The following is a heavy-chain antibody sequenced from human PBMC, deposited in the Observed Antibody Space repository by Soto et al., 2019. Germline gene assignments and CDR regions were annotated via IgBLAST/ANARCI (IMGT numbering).Heavy chain of an antibody. V-gene: IGHV4-61*01. CDR1: GGSVSRGIYY. Sequence: SEARFPTGPVSGGSVSRGIYYWSWSRLPPGKGLECIGSVYYTGSTNYNPSLESRVTISVDTSKNQFSLTLSSVADAATALYFCARERGTDCIRSFDIWGQGTMVTVS. J-gene: IGHJ3*02. CDR3: ARERGTDCIRSFDI. CDR2: VYYTGST. D-gene: IGHD2-21*02.